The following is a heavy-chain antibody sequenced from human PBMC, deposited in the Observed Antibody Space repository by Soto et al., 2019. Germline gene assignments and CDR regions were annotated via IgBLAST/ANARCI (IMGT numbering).Heavy chain of an antibody. CDR1: GDSVSSGSHY. D-gene: IGHD2-21*02. J-gene: IGHJ4*02. Sequence: SETLSLTCTVSGDSVSSGSHYWSWPRQPPGKGLEWIGYIYYTGTTYYNPSLKSRVTISLHTSKNQLSLNLTSVTAADTAVYYCTRNCGGYCWHCFGYWGQGAMVTVSS. V-gene: IGHV4-61*01. CDR2: IYYTGTT. CDR3: TRNCGGYCWHCFGY.